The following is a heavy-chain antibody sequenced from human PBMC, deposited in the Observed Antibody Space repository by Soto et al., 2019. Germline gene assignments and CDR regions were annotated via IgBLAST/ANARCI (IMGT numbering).Heavy chain of an antibody. V-gene: IGHV5-51*01. CDR2: IYPGDSDT. D-gene: IGHD6-13*01. CDR3: ARRSSSWAEEYYYYGMDV. Sequence: GESLKISCKGSGYSFTSYWIGWVRQMPGKGLEWMGIIYPGDSDTRYSPSFQGQVTISADKSISTAYLQWSSLKASDTAMYYCARRSSSWAEEYYYYGMDVWGQGTTVTVSS. J-gene: IGHJ6*02. CDR1: GYSFTSYW.